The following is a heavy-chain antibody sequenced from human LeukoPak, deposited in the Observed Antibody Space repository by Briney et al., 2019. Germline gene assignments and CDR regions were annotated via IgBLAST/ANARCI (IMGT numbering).Heavy chain of an antibody. Sequence: SETLSLTCTVSGYSISSGYYWGWIRQPPGKGLEWIGNIYHSGSTYYNPSLKSRVTISVDTSKNQFSLKLSSVTAADTAVYYCARQTGSGLFSLPGGQGTLVTVSS. J-gene: IGHJ4*02. CDR1: GYSISSGYY. D-gene: IGHD3-10*01. CDR2: IYHSGST. CDR3: ARQTGSGLFSLP. V-gene: IGHV4-38-2*02.